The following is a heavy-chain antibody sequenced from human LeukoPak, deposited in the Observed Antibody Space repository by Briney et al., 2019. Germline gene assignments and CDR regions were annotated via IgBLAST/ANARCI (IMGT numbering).Heavy chain of an antibody. J-gene: IGHJ6*02. CDR1: GVTFSAYA. CDR2: ISSNGGST. V-gene: IGHV3-64*01. D-gene: IGHD2-15*01. CDR3: ARGKVVPASPRYYAMDV. Sequence: GGSLRLSCAASGVTFSAYAMHWVRQAPGKGLEYVSAISSNGGSTYYANSVKGRFTISRGNSKNTLFLQMGSLRAEDMAVYYCARGKVVPASPRYYAMDVWGQGTTVTVSS.